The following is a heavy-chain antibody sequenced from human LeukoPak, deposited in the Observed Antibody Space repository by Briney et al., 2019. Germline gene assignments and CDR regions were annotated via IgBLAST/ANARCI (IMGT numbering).Heavy chain of an antibody. D-gene: IGHD5-18*01. J-gene: IGHJ3*02. CDR3: ATVLPYSYGSSNAFDI. Sequence: GYXWSWIRQPXXKGLXWIGEINHSGSTNYNPSLKSRVTISVDTSKNQFSLKLSSVTAADTAVYYCATVLPYSYGSSNAFDIWGQGTMVTVSS. CDR2: INHSGST. CDR1: GYX. V-gene: IGHV4-34*01.